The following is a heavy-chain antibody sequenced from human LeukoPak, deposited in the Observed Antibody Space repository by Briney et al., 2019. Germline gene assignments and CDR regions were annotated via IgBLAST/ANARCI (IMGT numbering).Heavy chain of an antibody. Sequence: SETLSLTCAVYGGSFSGYYWSWIRQPPGKGLEWIGEIYHSGSTNYNPSLKSRVTISVDTSKNQFSMKLRSVTAADTAVYYCARGGWSAFDIWGQGTMVTVSS. CDR1: GGSFSGYY. D-gene: IGHD3-3*01. CDR3: ARGGWSAFDI. J-gene: IGHJ3*02. CDR2: IYHSGST. V-gene: IGHV4-34*01.